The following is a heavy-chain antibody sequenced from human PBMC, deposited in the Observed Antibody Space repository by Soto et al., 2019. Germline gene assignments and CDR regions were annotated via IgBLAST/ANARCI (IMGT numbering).Heavy chain of an antibody. CDR3: ATVGSSSPHDAFDI. CDR1: GYTFTSYD. J-gene: IGHJ3*02. V-gene: IGHV1-8*01. Sequence: ASVKVSCKASGYTFTSYDINWVRQATGQGLEWMGWMNPNSGNTGYAQKFQGRVTMTEDTSTDTAYMELSSLRSEDTAVYYCATVGSSSPHDAFDIWGQGTMVT. CDR2: MNPNSGNT. D-gene: IGHD6-6*01.